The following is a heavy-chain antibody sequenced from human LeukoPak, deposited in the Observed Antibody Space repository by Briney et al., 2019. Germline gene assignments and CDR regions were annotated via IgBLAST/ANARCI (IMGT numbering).Heavy chain of an antibody. CDR2: IYTSGST. CDR3: ARGSYSSGWYNWFDP. D-gene: IGHD6-19*01. V-gene: IGHV4-61*02. J-gene: IGHJ5*02. CDR1: GGSISSGSYY. Sequence: SQTLSLTCTVSGGSISSGSYYWRWIRQPAGKGLEWIGRIYTSGSTNYNPSLKSRVTISVDTSKNQFSLKLSSVTAADTAVYYCARGSYSSGWYNWFDPWGQGTLVTVSS.